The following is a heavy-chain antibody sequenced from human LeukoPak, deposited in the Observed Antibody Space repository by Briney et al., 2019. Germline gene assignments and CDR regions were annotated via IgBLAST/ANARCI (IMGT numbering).Heavy chain of an antibody. CDR3: ARGGTSAAARRFDP. V-gene: IGHV1-8*01. Sequence: ASVKVSCKTSGYTFINYDINWVRQASGQGLEWMGWLNPNSGNTGYAQKLRGRVTITSSPSTSTVFMELGSLTSEDTAVYYCARGGTSAAARRFDPWGQGTLVTVSS. J-gene: IGHJ5*02. CDR2: LNPNSGNT. D-gene: IGHD6-13*01. CDR1: GYTFINYD.